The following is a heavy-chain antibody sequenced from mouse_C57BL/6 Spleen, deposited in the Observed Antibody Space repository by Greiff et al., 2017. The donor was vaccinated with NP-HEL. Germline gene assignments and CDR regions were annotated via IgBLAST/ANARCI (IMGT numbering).Heavy chain of an antibody. J-gene: IGHJ2*01. CDR3: TAFYYGSSHY. V-gene: IGHV6-3*01. D-gene: IGHD1-1*01. CDR1: GFTFSNYW. Sequence: DVMLVESGGGLVQPGGSMKLSCVASGFTFSNYWMNWVRQSPEKGLEWVAQIRLKSDNYATHYAESVKGRFTISRDDSKSSVYLQMNNLRAEDTGIYYCTAFYYGSSHYWGQGTTLTVSS. CDR2: IRLKSDNYAT.